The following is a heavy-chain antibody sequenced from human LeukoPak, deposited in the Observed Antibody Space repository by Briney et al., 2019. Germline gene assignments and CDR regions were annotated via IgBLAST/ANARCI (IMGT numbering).Heavy chain of an antibody. CDR1: GGSISGSSYC. CDR2: ISYSGTT. V-gene: IGHV4-39*01. D-gene: IGHD6-19*01. J-gene: IGHJ4*02. CDR3: LRHPRPYSSGWYYFDY. Sequence: SETLSLTCTVSGGSISGSSYCWGWIRQPPGKGLEWIGSISYSGTTYYNLSLKSRVTISADTSKNQFSLKLSSVTAADTAVYYCLRHPRPYSSGWYYFDYWGQGTLVTVS.